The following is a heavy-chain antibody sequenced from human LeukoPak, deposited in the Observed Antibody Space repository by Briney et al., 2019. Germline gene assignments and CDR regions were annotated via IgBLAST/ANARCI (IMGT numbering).Heavy chain of an antibody. CDR3: ARDNSDTVKGECSGACYWWFDP. CDR1: GYPFTKFY. Sequence: ASVKVSCKASGYPFTKFYMYWVRQAPGHGLEWMGLMSPNGDSTLYSQKFQGRVTMTRDTSTSTDYMELSSLRSEDTAVYYCARDNSDTVKGECSGACYWWFDPWGQGTLVTVSS. V-gene: IGHV1-46*01. J-gene: IGHJ5*02. CDR2: MSPNGDST. D-gene: IGHD6-19*01.